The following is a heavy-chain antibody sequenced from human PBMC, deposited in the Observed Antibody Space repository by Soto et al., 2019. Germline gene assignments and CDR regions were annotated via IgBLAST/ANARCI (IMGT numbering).Heavy chain of an antibody. D-gene: IGHD4-17*01. J-gene: IGHJ4*02. V-gene: IGHV3-20*04. Sequence: GGSLRLSCAASGFPFDDYGMSWVRQAPGKGLEWVSGINRHGGSTGYADSVKGRFTISRDNAKNSLHLHMNSLRAEDTAFYYCARTQGYYGDFFDYWGQGTQVTVSS. CDR3: ARTQGYYGDFFDY. CDR2: INRHGGST. CDR1: GFPFDDYG.